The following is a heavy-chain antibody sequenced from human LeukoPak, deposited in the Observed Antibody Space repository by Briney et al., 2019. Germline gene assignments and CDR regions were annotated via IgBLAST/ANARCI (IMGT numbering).Heavy chain of an antibody. D-gene: IGHD6-19*01. CDR1: GGSISSSRYY. J-gene: IGHJ4*02. CDR2: IYYSGST. Sequence: SETLSLTCTVSGGSISSSRYYWGWIRQPPGKGLEWIGCIYYSGSTYYNPSLKSRVTISVDTSKNQFSLKLSSVAAADTAVYDCASLEGGQWLVGVFDYWGQGTLVTVSS. CDR3: ASLEGGQWLVGVFDY. V-gene: IGHV4-39*01.